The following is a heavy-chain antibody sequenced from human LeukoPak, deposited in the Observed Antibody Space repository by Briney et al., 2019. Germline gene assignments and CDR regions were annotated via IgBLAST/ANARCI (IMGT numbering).Heavy chain of an antibody. D-gene: IGHD2-15*01. CDR1: GGSFSGYY. Sequence: PSETLSLTCAVSGGSFSGYYWSWIRQPPGKGLELIGEINHSGSTNYNPSLKSRVTISVDTSKNQFSLKLSSVTAADTAVYYCARGASRPKMGYFNYWVQGTLVTVSS. CDR3: ARGASRPKMGYFNY. CDR2: INHSGST. J-gene: IGHJ4*02. V-gene: IGHV4-34*01.